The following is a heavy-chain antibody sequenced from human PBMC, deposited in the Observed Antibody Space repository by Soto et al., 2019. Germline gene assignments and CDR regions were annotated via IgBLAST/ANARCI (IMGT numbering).Heavy chain of an antibody. CDR2: IIPILGIA. CDR1: GGTFSSYT. D-gene: IGHD1-1*01. CDR3: ARYLWWNDVSDAFDI. Sequence: QVQLVQSGAEVKKPGASVKVSCKASGGTFSSYTISWVRQAPGQGLEWMGRIIPILGIANYAQKFQGRVTITADKSTSTAYMELSSLRSEDTAVYYCARYLWWNDVSDAFDIWGQGTMVTVSS. J-gene: IGHJ3*02. V-gene: IGHV1-69*02.